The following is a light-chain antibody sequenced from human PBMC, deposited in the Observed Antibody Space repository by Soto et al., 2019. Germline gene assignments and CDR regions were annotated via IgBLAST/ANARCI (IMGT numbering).Light chain of an antibody. CDR1: QTISSW. Sequence: DIQMTQSPSTLSASVGDRVIITCRASQTISSWFAWYQQKPGKAPTLLIYYASAFKSGVPSRFSGSGSGTEFTLTISRLQPDDFAAYYCQQYDSTSWTFGQGTKVEIK. CDR2: YAS. CDR3: QQYDSTSWT. V-gene: IGKV1-5*03. J-gene: IGKJ1*01.